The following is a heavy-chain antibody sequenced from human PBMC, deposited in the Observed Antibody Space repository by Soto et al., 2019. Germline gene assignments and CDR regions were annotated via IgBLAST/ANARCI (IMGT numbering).Heavy chain of an antibody. CDR1: GYSFTSYW. CDR2: IDPSDSYT. V-gene: IGHV5-10-1*01. D-gene: IGHD3-10*01. Sequence: GESLKISCKGSGYSFTSYWISWVRQMPGKGLEWMGRIDPSDSYTNYSPSFQGHVTISADKSISTAYLQWSSLKASDTAMYYCATDYYGSLSYYKLGYYVMAVWGQGTTVVVSS. J-gene: IGHJ6*02. CDR3: ATDYYGSLSYYKLGYYVMAV.